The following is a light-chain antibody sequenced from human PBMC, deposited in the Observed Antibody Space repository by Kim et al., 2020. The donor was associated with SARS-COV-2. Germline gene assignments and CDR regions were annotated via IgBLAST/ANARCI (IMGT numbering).Light chain of an antibody. CDR1: SSDVGGYAF. Sequence: QSALTQPASVSGSPGQSITISCTGTSSDVGGYAFVSWYQQHPGKAPKLMIYDVTHRPSGISNRFSGSKSGNTASLTISGLQAEDEADYYCCSYTTSDAFIFGTGTKVTVL. CDR2: DVT. CDR3: CSYTTSDAFI. J-gene: IGLJ1*01. V-gene: IGLV2-14*03.